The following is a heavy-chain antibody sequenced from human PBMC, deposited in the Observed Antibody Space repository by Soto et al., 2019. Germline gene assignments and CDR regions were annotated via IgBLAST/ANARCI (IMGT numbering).Heavy chain of an antibody. V-gene: IGHV4-59*08. CDR2: ISYSGHT. CDR3: ATQGFGTLHGLVDV. D-gene: IGHD1-7*01. Sequence: QVRLQESGPGLVKPSETLSLTCTVSGGSITSITNHYCSWIRQPPGKGLEWIGYISYSGHTSYNPSLKSRVILSVDTSKNQFSLNLASVTAADTAVYYCATQGFGTLHGLVDVWGQGTTVTVSS. J-gene: IGHJ6*02. CDR1: GGSITSITNHY.